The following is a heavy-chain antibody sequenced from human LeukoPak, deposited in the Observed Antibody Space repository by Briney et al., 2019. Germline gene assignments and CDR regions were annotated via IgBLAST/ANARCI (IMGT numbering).Heavy chain of an antibody. CDR2: IYYSGST. CDR3: ARLSGRFYCSGGSCYRGAFDI. Sequence: PSETLSLTCTVSGGSISSSSYYWGWIRQPPGKGLEWIGSIYYSGSTYYNPSLKSRVTISVDTSKNQFSPKLSSVTAADTAVYYCARLSGRFYCSGGSCYRGAFDIWGQGTMVTVSS. D-gene: IGHD2-15*01. J-gene: IGHJ3*02. CDR1: GGSISSSSYY. V-gene: IGHV4-39*01.